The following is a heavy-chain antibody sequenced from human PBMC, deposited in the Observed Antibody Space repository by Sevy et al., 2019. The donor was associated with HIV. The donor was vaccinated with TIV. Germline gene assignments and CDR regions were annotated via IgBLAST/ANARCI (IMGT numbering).Heavy chain of an antibody. V-gene: IGHV1-2*05. CDR1: GYTFTGYY. J-gene: IGHJ4*02. Sequence: ASVKVSCKASGYTFTGYYMHWVRQAPGQGLEWMGRINPNSGGTNYAQKFQGRVTMTRDTSISTAYMELSRLRSDDTXXXXXXXXXXXXSKGGYFDYWGQGTLVTVSS. CDR3: XXXXXXXSKGGYFDY. D-gene: IGHD1-26*01. CDR2: INPNSGGT.